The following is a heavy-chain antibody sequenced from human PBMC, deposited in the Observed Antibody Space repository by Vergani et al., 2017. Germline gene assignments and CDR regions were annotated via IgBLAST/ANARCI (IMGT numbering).Heavy chain of an antibody. CDR2: IKQDGSEK. CDR1: GFTFSSYA. D-gene: IGHD6-13*01. Sequence: VQLVESGGGVVQPGRSLRLSCAASGFTFSSYAMSWVRQAPGKGLEWVANIKQDGSEKYYVDSVKGRFTISRDNAKNSLYLQMNSLRAEDTAVYYCARDGSPEQQLNDWGQGTLVTVSS. V-gene: IGHV3-7*01. CDR3: ARDGSPEQQLND. J-gene: IGHJ4*02.